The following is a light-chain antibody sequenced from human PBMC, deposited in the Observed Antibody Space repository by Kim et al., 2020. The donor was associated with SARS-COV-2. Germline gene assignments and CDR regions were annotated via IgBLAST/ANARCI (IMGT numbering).Light chain of an antibody. V-gene: IGLV2-18*02. CDR1: RSDIGGYDR. J-gene: IGLJ2*01. CDR3: SSFTDSTTVI. CDR2: EVT. Sequence: QSALTQPPSVSGSTGQSVTISCTGTRSDIGGYDRVSWYQQSPGTAPKLLIYEVTNRPSGVPDRFSGSKSGSTASLTIAGLQTEDEAHYYCSSFTDSTTVIFGGGTKVTVL.